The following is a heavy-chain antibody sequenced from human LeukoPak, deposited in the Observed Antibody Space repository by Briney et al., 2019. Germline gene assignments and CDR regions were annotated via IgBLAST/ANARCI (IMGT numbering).Heavy chain of an antibody. J-gene: IGHJ5*02. Sequence: ASVKVSCKASGYTFTSYYMHWVRQAPGQGLEWMGIINPGGGSTSYAQKFQGRVTMTRDTSTSTVYMELSSLRSEDTAVYYCARAPSQPYWFDPWGQGTLVTVSS. CDR2: INPGGGST. CDR1: GYTFTSYY. V-gene: IGHV1-46*01. CDR3: ARAPSQPYWFDP.